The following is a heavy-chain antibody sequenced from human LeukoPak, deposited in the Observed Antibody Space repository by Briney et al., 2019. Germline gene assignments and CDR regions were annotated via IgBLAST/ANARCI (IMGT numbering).Heavy chain of an antibody. CDR1: GFTFSSYS. Sequence: PGGSLRLSCAASGFTFSSYSMNWVRQAPGKGLEWVSYISSSSSTIYYADSVKGRFTISRDNAKNSLYLQMNSLRDEDTAVYNCARAYDYGDSSFRATFDYWGQGTLVTVSS. D-gene: IGHD4-17*01. CDR3: ARAYDYGDSSFRATFDY. CDR2: ISSSSSTI. J-gene: IGHJ4*02. V-gene: IGHV3-48*02.